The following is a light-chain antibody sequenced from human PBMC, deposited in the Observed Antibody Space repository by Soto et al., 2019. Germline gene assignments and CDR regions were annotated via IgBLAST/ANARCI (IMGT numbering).Light chain of an antibody. J-gene: IGKJ4*01. CDR2: DAS. Sequence: EIVLTQSPGTLSLSPGERATLSCRASQSVSTYLAWYRQKPGQAPRLLIYDASNRATGIPARFSGSGSGTDFTLTISSVEPEDLAVYYCQQRSSWPLTFGGGTKVEIK. CDR1: QSVSTY. CDR3: QQRSSWPLT. V-gene: IGKV3-11*01.